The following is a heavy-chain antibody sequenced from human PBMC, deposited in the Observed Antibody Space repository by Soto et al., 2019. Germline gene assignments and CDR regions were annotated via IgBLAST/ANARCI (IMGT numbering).Heavy chain of an antibody. J-gene: IGHJ6*03. CDR3: ARASGYSNEGGNYYYYMDV. CDR2: VRNSATT. D-gene: IGHD6-13*01. Sequence: EVRNSATTNYNPSLQSRVAIAVDTSENQFSLKLTSVTAADTAVYYCARASGYSNEGGNYYYYMDVWGKGTTVTVSS. V-gene: IGHV4-34*01.